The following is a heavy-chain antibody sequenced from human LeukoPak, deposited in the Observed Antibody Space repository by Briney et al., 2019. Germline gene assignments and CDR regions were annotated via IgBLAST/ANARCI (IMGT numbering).Heavy chain of an antibody. CDR3: ATPPGFSMVRGVIPIDY. V-gene: IGHV3-23*01. CDR1: GITLSNYG. CDR2: ISGSGGST. Sequence: PGGSLRLSCAVSGITLSNYGMSWVRQAPGKGLEWVSAISGSGGSTYYADSVKGRFTISRDNSKNTLYLQMNSLRAEDTAVYYCATPPGFSMVRGVIPIDYWGQGTLVTVSS. D-gene: IGHD3-10*01. J-gene: IGHJ4*02.